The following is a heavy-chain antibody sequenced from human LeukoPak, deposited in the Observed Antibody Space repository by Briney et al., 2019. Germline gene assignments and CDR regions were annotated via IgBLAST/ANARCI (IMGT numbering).Heavy chain of an antibody. CDR3: AREAGVAWELRGWFDP. D-gene: IGHD1-26*01. CDR1: GFTFSDYY. V-gene: IGHV3-11*04. J-gene: IGHJ5*02. CDR2: ISSSGSTI. Sequence: GGSLRLSCAASGFTFSDYYMSWIRQAPGKGLEWVSYISSSGSTIYYADSVKGRFTISRDNAKNSLYLQMNSLRAEDTAVYYCAREAGVAWELRGWFDPWGQGTLVTVSS.